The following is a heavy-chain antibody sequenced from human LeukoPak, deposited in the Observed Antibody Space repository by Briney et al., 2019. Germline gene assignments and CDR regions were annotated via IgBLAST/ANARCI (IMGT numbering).Heavy chain of an antibody. CDR2: VSGSGGNT. Sequence: SGGSLRLSCAASGFTFSSYSMNWVRQAPGKGLEWVATVSGSGGNTHYADSVKGRFTISRDNTKNTLSLQMNSLRAEDTAVYYCAKLPSTYYYDSSGYYYVGMGFDYWGQGTLVTVSS. V-gene: IGHV3-23*01. CDR1: GFTFSSYS. CDR3: AKLPSTYYYDSSGYYYVGMGFDY. J-gene: IGHJ4*02. D-gene: IGHD3-22*01.